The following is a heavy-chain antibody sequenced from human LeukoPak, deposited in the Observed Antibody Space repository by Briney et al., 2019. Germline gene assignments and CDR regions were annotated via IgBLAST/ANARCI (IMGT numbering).Heavy chain of an antibody. V-gene: IGHV4-59*01. J-gene: IGHJ6*03. CDR1: GGSISSYY. D-gene: IGHD3-16*01. Sequence: SETLSLTCTVSGGSISSYYWSWIRKPPGKGLEWIGYIYYSGSTNYNPSLKSRVTISVDTSKNQFSLKLSSVTAADTAVYYCARETSQKGAHYMDVWGKGTTVTISS. CDR2: IYYSGST. CDR3: ARETSQKGAHYMDV.